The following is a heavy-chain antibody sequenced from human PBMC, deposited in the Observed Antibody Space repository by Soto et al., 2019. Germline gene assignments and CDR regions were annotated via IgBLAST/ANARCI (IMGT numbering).Heavy chain of an antibody. V-gene: IGHV3-30*18. CDR3: AKDLPRGYGAYAGFDY. CDR2: ISHDGKDE. D-gene: IGHD5-12*01. CDR1: GFSFISYS. Sequence: GGSLRLSCVASGFSFISYSMHWVRQAPGKGLEWVASISHDGKDEYYADSLKGRFTISRDNSKNTLYLQMNSLRAEDTAVYYCAKDLPRGYGAYAGFDYWGQGTLVTVSS. J-gene: IGHJ4*02.